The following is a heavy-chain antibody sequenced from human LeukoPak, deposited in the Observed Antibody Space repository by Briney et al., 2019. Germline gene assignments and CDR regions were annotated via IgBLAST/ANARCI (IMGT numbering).Heavy chain of an antibody. V-gene: IGHV3-23*01. D-gene: IGHD4-17*01. J-gene: IGHJ4*02. Sequence: GGSLRLSCAASGFTFSTHAMSWVRQAPGKGLDWVSTISDGGSDTHYADSVKGRFTISRDDSKNTLYLQMNSLRAEDTAVYYCAKALYGDYGRFDYWGQGTLVTVSS. CDR2: ISDGGSDT. CDR3: AKALYGDYGRFDY. CDR1: GFTFSTHA.